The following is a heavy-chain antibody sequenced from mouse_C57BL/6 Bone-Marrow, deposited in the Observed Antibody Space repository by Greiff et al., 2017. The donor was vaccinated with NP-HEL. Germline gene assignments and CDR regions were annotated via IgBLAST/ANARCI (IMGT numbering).Heavy chain of an antibody. CDR3: ARDRDYYGSSYDWYFDV. J-gene: IGHJ1*03. D-gene: IGHD1-1*01. CDR2: ISYDGSN. Sequence: EVKLVESGPGLVKPSQSLSLTCSVTGYSITSGYYWNWIRQFPGNKLEWMGYISYDGSNNYNPSLKNRISITRDTSKNQFFLKLNSVTTEDTATYYCARDRDYYGSSYDWYFDVWGTGTTVTVSS. V-gene: IGHV3-6*01. CDR1: GYSITSGYY.